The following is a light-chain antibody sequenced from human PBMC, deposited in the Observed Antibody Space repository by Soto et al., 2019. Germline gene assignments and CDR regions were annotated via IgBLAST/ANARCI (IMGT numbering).Light chain of an antibody. CDR3: QQSYTTPRT. CDR1: QSISNY. CDR2: AAS. J-gene: IGKJ1*01. Sequence: DIQMTQSPSSLSASVGDRVTITCRASQSISNYLNWYQQKPGKAPNLLIYAASRLQSGVPSRFSGRGSGTDFTLTISSLQPEDFATYYCQQSYTTPRTFGQGTKVEIK. V-gene: IGKV1-39*01.